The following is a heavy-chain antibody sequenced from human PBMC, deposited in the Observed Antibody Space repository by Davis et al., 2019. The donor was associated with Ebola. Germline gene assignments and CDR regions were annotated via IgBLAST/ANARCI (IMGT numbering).Heavy chain of an antibody. J-gene: IGHJ6*02. CDR1: GYSFTSYW. D-gene: IGHD6-13*01. V-gene: IGHV5-51*01. CDR3: ARQGHSSSWYDYYYGMDV. Sequence: GESLKISCKGSGYSFTSYWIGWVRQMPGKGLEWMGIIYPGDSDTRYSPSFQGQVTISADKSISTAYLQWSSLKASDTAMYYCARQGHSSSWYDYYYGMDVWGQGTTVTVSS. CDR2: IYPGDSDT.